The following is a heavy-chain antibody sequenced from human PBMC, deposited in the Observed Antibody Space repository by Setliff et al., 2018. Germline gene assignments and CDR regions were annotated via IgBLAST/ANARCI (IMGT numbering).Heavy chain of an antibody. V-gene: IGHV4-38-2*01. CDR2: LYHSGTT. D-gene: IGHD6-19*01. Sequence: SETLSLTCAVSGFSITSGYYWGWIRQAPGKGLEWIGSLYHSGTTYYNPSLKRRVTISLDTSKNHFSLNLNSVTAADTAVYYCARVNQYSSVWYNYYYGMDVWGQGTTVTISS. CDR3: ARVNQYSSVWYNYYYGMDV. CDR1: GFSITSGYY. J-gene: IGHJ6*02.